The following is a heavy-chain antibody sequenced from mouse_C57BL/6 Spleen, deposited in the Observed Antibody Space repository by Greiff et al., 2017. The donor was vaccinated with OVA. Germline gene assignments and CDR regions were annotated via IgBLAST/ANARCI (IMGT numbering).Heavy chain of an antibody. D-gene: IGHD4-1*01. CDR2: IYPGDGDT. CDR3: AREEPLTGAFAY. Sequence: QVQLQQSGAELVKPGASVKISCKASGYAFSSYWMNWVKQRPGKGLEWIGQIYPGDGDTNYNGKFKGKATLTADKSSSTAYMQLSSLTSEDSAVYFCAREEPLTGAFAYWGQGTLVTVSA. CDR1: GYAFSSYW. V-gene: IGHV1-80*01. J-gene: IGHJ3*01.